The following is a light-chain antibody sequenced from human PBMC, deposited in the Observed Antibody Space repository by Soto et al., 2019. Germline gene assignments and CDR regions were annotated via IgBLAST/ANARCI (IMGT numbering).Light chain of an antibody. CDR1: QSLSKNY. Sequence: EIVLTQSPGTLSLSPGERATLSCRASQSLSKNYLAWYQHKPGQAPRLLIHDAYNRATGIPDRFSGSGSGTDFTLTISSLEPEDSAVYYCQQCVTAPLTFGPGTKVEI. V-gene: IGKV3-20*01. J-gene: IGKJ1*01. CDR3: QQCVTAPLT. CDR2: DAY.